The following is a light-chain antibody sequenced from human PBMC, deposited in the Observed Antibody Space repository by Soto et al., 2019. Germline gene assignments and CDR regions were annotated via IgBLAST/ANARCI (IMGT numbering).Light chain of an antibody. CDR1: SSNIGKNT. V-gene: IGLV1-44*01. CDR2: TND. Sequence: QSALPQPPSASGTPGRGVIVSCSGSSSNIGKNTVNWYQQLPGTAPKLLIYTNDQRPSGVPDRFSGSKSGTSASLAISGLQSEDEADYYCAAWDDSLNAFYVFGTGTKVTVL. J-gene: IGLJ1*01. CDR3: AAWDDSLNAFYV.